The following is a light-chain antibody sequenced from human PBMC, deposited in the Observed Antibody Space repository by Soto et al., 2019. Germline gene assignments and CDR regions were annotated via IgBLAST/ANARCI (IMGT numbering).Light chain of an antibody. CDR2: TIS. CDR3: LQHYAFPFT. CDR1: QDIGTS. J-gene: IGKJ3*01. V-gene: IGKV1-17*01. Sequence: DIQMTQSPSSLSESVGGRVTITCRASQDIGTSLDWFQQKPGTAPKRLIYTISDLQSGVPSRFSGGGSGTEFTLTISSLQPEDSATYYCLQHYAFPFTFGPGTKVHV.